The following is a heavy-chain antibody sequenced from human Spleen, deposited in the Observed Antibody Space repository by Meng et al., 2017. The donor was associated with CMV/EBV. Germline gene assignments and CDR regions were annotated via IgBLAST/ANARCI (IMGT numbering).Heavy chain of an antibody. D-gene: IGHD1-26*01. Sequence: SISSGGYYWSWIRQHPGKGLEWIGYIYYSGSTYYNPSPKSRVTISVDTSKNQFSLKLSSVTAADTAVYYCAGVRRDVLWEQAGIDYWGQGTLVTVSS. CDR2: IYYSGST. CDR3: AGVRRDVLWEQAGIDY. J-gene: IGHJ4*02. V-gene: IGHV4-31*02. CDR1: SISSGGYY.